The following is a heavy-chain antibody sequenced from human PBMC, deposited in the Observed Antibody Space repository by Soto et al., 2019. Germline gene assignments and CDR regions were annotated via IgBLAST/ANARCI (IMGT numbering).Heavy chain of an antibody. J-gene: IGHJ3*01. V-gene: IGHV3-30-3*01. CDR2: ISYDGSIK. CDR1: GFTLTSYA. Sequence: PGGSLRLSCTVSGFTLTSYAMHWVRQAPGKGLEWVALISYDGSIKYYTDSVKGRFTISRDISSNTLYLHMISLRAEDTALYYCARAIVKAIDDAFDVWGQGTMVTVSS. D-gene: IGHD1-26*01. CDR3: ARAIVKAIDDAFDV.